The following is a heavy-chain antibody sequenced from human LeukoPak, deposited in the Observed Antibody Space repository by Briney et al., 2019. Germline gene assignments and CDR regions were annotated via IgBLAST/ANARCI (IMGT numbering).Heavy chain of an antibody. D-gene: IGHD2-21*02. J-gene: IGHJ6*02. CDR1: GYTFITYD. Sequence: ASVKVSCKASGYTFITYDIHWLRQAAGQRPDWMGWMNPDGGTTGSAQKFLGRVTMTRNSSIATAYMQLSSLTSGDTAVYYCARGQKVSLTATLDYYYALDVWGQGTTVTVSS. CDR2: MNPDGGTT. V-gene: IGHV1-8*01. CDR3: ARGQKVSLTATLDYYYALDV.